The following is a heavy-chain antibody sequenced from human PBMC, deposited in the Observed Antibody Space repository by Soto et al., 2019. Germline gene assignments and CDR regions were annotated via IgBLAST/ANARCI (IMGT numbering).Heavy chain of an antibody. J-gene: IGHJ5*01. CDR1: GYSFHNSG. CDR3: SKNGTTWFAS. D-gene: IGHD1-1*01. V-gene: IGHV1-18*01. CDR2: ISVLNGYA. Sequence: QVQLVQSGPELKKPGASVKVSFKTSGYSFHNSGISWVRQAPGQGLEWMAWISVLNGYAHYGQKFQGRVIMTADTFTSTAYMELRGLRSDDTAMYYCSKNGTTWFASWGQGSPVTASS.